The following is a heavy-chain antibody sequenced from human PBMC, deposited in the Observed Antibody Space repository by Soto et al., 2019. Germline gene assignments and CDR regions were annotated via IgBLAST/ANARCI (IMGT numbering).Heavy chain of an antibody. Sequence: ASVNVYCTASGYTFTGYYMHWVRQAPGQGLEWMGWINPNSGGTNYAQKFQGRVTMTRDTSISTAYMELSRLRSDDTAVYYCARASILLLYYGMDVWGQGTTVTVSS. CDR1: GYTFTGYY. V-gene: IGHV1-2*02. CDR3: ARASILLLYYGMDV. CDR2: INPNSGGT. J-gene: IGHJ6*02.